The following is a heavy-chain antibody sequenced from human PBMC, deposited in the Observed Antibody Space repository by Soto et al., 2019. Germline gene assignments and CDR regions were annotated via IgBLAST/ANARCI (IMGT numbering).Heavy chain of an antibody. Sequence: EVQLVESGGGLVQPGGSLRLSCAASGFTFTTYWMSWVRQAPGKGLEWVANIKQDGSEKYYVDSVKGRFTISRDNAKNSLYLQMNSLRAEATAVYYCAREEYYDILTGTYYFGMDVWGRGTTVTVSS. CDR1: GFTFTTYW. V-gene: IGHV3-7*01. CDR2: IKQDGSEK. J-gene: IGHJ6*02. D-gene: IGHD3-9*01. CDR3: AREEYYDILTGTYYFGMDV.